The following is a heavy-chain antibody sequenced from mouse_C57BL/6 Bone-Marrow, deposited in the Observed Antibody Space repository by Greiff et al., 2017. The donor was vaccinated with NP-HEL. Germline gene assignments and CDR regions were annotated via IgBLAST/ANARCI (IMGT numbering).Heavy chain of an antibody. CDR3: APFTTVAHFDY. D-gene: IGHD1-1*01. CDR2: IDTANGNT. V-gene: IGHV14-3*01. J-gene: IGHJ2*01. CDR1: GFNIQNTY. Sequence: EVQLNQSVAELVRPGASVKLSCTASGFNIQNTYMHWVKQRPEQGLEWIGRIDTANGNTKYAPKFQCKATITADTSSTTAYLQLSSLTSADTAIYYCAPFTTVAHFDYWGQGTTLTVSS.